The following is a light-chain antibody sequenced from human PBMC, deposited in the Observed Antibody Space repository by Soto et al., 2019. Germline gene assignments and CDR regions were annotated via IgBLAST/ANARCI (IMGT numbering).Light chain of an antibody. V-gene: IGLV2-14*01. CDR3: SSYTSTSLRV. J-gene: IGLJ3*02. CDR2: EVT. CDR1: SSDVGGYNY. Sequence: QSALTQPASVSGSPGQSITISCTGTSSDVGGYNYVSWYQQHPGKAPKLMIYEVTNRPSGVSNRFSGSKSGNTASMPISGLQAEDEAAYYYSSYTSTSLRVFGGGTKLTVL.